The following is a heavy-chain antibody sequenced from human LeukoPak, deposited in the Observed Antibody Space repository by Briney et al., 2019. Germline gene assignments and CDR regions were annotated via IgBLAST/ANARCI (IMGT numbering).Heavy chain of an antibody. CDR3: AKLIGTVSD. D-gene: IGHD1-7*01. CDR1: GLTVSNHW. CDR2: IREERGQE. J-gene: IGHJ4*02. Sequence: GGSLRLSCVASGLTVSNHWMSWVRQAPGKGLEWVANIREERGQEYYVDSVKGRFTISRDNSKNTLYLQMNSLRAEDTAIYYCAKLIGTVSDWGQGTLVTVSS. V-gene: IGHV3-7*03.